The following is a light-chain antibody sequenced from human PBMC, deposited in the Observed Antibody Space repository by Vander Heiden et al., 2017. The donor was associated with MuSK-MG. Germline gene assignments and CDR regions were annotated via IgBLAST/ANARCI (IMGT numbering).Light chain of an antibody. Sequence: IQLTPSPSSASASVGARATITCRASQSISSWLAWSQQKPGKAPKLLIFAASSLQSGVPSRSSGSGSGTDFTLTISSLQPEDFATYYCQQANSFPLTFGAGTKVEIK. CDR2: AAS. CDR3: QQANSFPLT. J-gene: IGKJ4*01. CDR1: QSISSW. V-gene: IGKV1-12*01.